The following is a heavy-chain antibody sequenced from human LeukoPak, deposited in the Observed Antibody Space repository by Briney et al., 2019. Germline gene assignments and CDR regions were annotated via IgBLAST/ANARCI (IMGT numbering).Heavy chain of an antibody. D-gene: IGHD3-3*01. Sequence: PSETLSLTCTVSGGSISSSNWWSWVRQPPGKGLEWIGEIYHSGSTNYNPSLKSRVTISVDKSKNQFSLKLSSVTAADTAVYYCAREQAVTIFGVVIQGGPIDYWGQGTLVTVSS. CDR3: AREQAVTIFGVVIQGGPIDY. V-gene: IGHV4-4*02. J-gene: IGHJ4*02. CDR1: GGSISSSNW. CDR2: IYHSGST.